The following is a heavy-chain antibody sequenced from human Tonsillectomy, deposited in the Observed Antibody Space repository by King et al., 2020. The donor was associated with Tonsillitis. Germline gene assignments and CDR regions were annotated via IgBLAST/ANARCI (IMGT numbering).Heavy chain of an antibody. CDR1: GYTFTGHY. CDR2: INPDNGGT. V-gene: IGHV1-2*02. J-gene: IGHJ3*02. D-gene: IGHD5-24*01. Sequence: VQLVESGAEMKKPGASVKVSCKASGYTFTGHYIHWVRQAPGQGLEWLGWINPDNGGTNSAVKFQGRVTMARDTSISTAYMELSRLTSDDTAVYYCARVRGDGYNVADAFDNWG. CDR3: ARVRGDGYNVADAFDN.